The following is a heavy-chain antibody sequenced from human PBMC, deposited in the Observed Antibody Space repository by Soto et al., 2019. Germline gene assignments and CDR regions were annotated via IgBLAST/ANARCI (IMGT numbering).Heavy chain of an antibody. J-gene: IGHJ4*02. CDR3: ARVRPFRYDILTGYPDY. CDR1: GGTFSSYA. D-gene: IGHD3-9*01. V-gene: IGHV1-69*13. Sequence: ASVKVSCKASGGTFSSYAISWVRQAPGQGLEWMGGIIPIFGTANYAQKFQGRVTITADESTSTAYMELSSLRSEDTAVYYCARVRPFRYDILTGYPDYWGQGTLVTVSS. CDR2: IIPIFGTA.